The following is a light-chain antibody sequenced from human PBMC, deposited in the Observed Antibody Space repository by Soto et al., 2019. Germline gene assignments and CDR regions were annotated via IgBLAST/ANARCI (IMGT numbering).Light chain of an antibody. V-gene: IGLV2-8*01. CDR1: SSDVGGYNY. Sequence: QSVLTQPPSASGSPRQSVTISCTGTSSDVGGYNYVSWYQQHPGKAPKLMIYEVSKRPSGVPDRFSGSKSGNTASLTVSGLQAEDEADYYCSSYAGSNKLLFGGGTKLTVL. CDR3: SSYAGSNKLL. J-gene: IGLJ2*01. CDR2: EVS.